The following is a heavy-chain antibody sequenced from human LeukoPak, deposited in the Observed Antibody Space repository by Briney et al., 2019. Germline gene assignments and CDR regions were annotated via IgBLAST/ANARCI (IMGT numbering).Heavy chain of an antibody. CDR2: IYPSDSHT. CDR1: GYSFTSYW. J-gene: IGHJ5*02. Sequence: GESLKISCKGSGYSFTSYWVAWVRQMPGKGLEWMGIIYPSDSHTKYSPSFQGQVTISADKTIRTVYLQWSSLKASDTAMYYCARLNGFSHWFDPWGQGTLVTVFS. V-gene: IGHV5-51*01. CDR3: ARLNGFSHWFDP. D-gene: IGHD2-8*01.